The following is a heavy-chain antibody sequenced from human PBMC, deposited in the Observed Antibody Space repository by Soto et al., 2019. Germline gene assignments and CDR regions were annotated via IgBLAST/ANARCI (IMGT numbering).Heavy chain of an antibody. CDR1: GGSFSGYY. D-gene: IGHD3-22*01. Sequence: SETLSLTCAVYGGSFSGYYWSWIRQPPGKGLEWIGEINHSGSTNYNPSLKSRVTISVDTSKNQFSLKLSSVTAADTAVYYCARGRRDYYDSSGYYYVSWFDPWGQGTLVTVSS. CDR2: INHSGST. V-gene: IGHV4-34*01. J-gene: IGHJ5*02. CDR3: ARGRRDYYDSSGYYYVSWFDP.